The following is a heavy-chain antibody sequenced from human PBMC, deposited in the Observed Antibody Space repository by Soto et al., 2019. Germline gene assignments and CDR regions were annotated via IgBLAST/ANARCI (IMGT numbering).Heavy chain of an antibody. CDR3: ARSQRGRTAFTFDY. CDR2: IYYSGTT. CDR1: GDSVGSENYY. Sequence: SETLSLTCTVSGDSVGSENYYWALIRQSPGKGLEWIGYIYYSGTTNYNSHLKSRVTLSVDTSRNQFSLSLTSVTAADTAVYLSARSQRGRTAFTFDYWGQGVLVTVSS. D-gene: IGHD1-26*01. J-gene: IGHJ4*02. V-gene: IGHV4-61*01.